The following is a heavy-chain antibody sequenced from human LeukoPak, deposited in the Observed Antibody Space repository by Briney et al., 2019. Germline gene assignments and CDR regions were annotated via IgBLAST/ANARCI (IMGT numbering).Heavy chain of an antibody. CDR2: ISYDGSSQ. CDR3: TTERGAVAGTYFDY. D-gene: IGHD6-19*01. V-gene: IGHV3-30-3*01. J-gene: IGHJ4*02. Sequence: GGSLRLSCAASGFTFSSYAMHWVRQAPGKGLEWVAVISYDGSSQNYADSVKGRFTISRDDSKNTLYLQMNSLKTEDTAVYYCTTERGAVAGTYFDYWGQGTLVTVSS. CDR1: GFTFSSYA.